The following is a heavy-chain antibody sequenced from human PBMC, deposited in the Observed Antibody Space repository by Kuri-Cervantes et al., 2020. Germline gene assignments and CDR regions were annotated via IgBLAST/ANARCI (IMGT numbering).Heavy chain of an antibody. CDR3: ARGSRGRGYYYMDV. CDR1: GGSISSSSYY. Sequence: GSLRLSCTVSGGSISSSSYYWGWIRQPPGKGLEWIGSIYYSGSTYYNPSLKSRVTISVDTSKNQFSLKLSSVTAADTAVYYCARGSRGRGYYYMDVWGKGTTVTVSS. D-gene: IGHD3-16*01. V-gene: IGHV4-39*07. J-gene: IGHJ6*03. CDR2: IYYSGST.